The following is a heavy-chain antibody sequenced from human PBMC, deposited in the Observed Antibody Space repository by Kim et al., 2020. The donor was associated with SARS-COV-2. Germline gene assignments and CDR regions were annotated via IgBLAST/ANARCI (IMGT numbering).Heavy chain of an antibody. V-gene: IGHV4-61*03. CDR3: ARSAYTNGWFANFDY. D-gene: IGHD2-8*01. J-gene: IGHJ4*02. Sequence: PPVKSRVTISVATSKNHFSLKLSSVTAADTAVDYCARSAYTNGWFANFDYWGQGTLVTVSS.